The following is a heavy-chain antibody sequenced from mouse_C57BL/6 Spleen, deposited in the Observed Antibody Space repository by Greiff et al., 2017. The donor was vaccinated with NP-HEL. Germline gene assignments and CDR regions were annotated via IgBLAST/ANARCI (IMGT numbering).Heavy chain of an antibody. CDR1: GYTFTDYE. V-gene: IGHV1-15*01. CDR3: TRKVYYDYGAWFAY. J-gene: IGHJ3*01. Sequence: QVQLQQSGAELVRPGASVTLSCKASGYTFTDYEMHWVKQTPVHGLEWIGAIDPETGGTAYNQKFKGKAILTADKSSSTAYMELRSLTSEDSAVYYCTRKVYYDYGAWFAYWGQGTLVTVSA. D-gene: IGHD2-4*01. CDR2: IDPETGGT.